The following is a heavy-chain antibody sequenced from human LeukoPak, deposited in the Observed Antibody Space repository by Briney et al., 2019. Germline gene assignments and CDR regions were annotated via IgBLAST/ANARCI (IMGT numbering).Heavy chain of an antibody. Sequence: PGASVKVSCKASGYTFTGYYMHWVRQAPGQGLKWMGWISAYNGNTNYAQKLQGRVTMTTDTSTSTAYMELRSLRSDDTAVYYCARHGSGSYYNLPTDYWGQGTLVTVSS. D-gene: IGHD3-10*01. CDR1: GYTFTGYY. J-gene: IGHJ4*02. CDR2: ISAYNGNT. V-gene: IGHV1-18*04. CDR3: ARHGSGSYYNLPTDY.